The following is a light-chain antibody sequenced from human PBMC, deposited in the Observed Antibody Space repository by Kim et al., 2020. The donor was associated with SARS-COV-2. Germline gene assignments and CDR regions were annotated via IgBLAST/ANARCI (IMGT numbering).Light chain of an antibody. Sequence: SYELTQPPSVSVSPGQTASITCSGDTLGDKYAFWYQQKQGQSPVLVIYQDTKRPSGIPERFSGSNSGNTATLTISGTLPMDEADYYCQAWDSSTVVFGGGTQLTVL. CDR2: QDT. J-gene: IGLJ2*01. CDR3: QAWDSSTVV. V-gene: IGLV3-1*01. CDR1: TLGDKY.